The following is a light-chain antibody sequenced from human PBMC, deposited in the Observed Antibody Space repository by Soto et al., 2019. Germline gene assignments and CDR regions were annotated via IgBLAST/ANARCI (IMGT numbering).Light chain of an antibody. CDR1: QSVLYSSNNKNY. Sequence: DIVMTQSPDSLAVSLGERATINCKSSQSVLYSSNNKNYLAWYQQKPGQPPKLPIYWASTRESGVPDRFSGSESGTDFTLTISSLQAEDVAVYYCQQYYSTPLTFGGGTKVDIK. J-gene: IGKJ4*01. CDR3: QQYYSTPLT. CDR2: WAS. V-gene: IGKV4-1*01.